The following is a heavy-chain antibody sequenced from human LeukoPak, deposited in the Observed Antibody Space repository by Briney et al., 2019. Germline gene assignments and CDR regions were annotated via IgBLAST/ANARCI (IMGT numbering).Heavy chain of an antibody. CDR1: GFTFGSYA. J-gene: IGHJ4*02. V-gene: IGHV3-23*01. D-gene: IGHD3-10*01. CDR3: ANPFYGSGPRGY. CDR2: ISGSGGST. Sequence: PGGSLRLSCAASGFTFGSYAMSWVRQAPGKGLEWVSAISGSGGSTYYADSVKGRFTISRDNSKNTLYLQMNSLRAEDTAIYYCANPFYGSGPRGYWGQGTLVTVSS.